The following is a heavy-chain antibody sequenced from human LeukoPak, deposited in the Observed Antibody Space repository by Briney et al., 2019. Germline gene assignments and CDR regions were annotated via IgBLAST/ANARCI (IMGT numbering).Heavy chain of an antibody. J-gene: IGHJ4*02. Sequence: PGRSLRLSCAASGFTFSSYAMSWVRQAPGKGLEWVSAISGSGGSTYYADSVKGRFTISRDNSKNTLYLQMNSLRAEDTAVYYCAKDSTYSSGWYVDYWGQGTLVTVSS. CDR1: GFTFSSYA. D-gene: IGHD6-19*01. V-gene: IGHV3-23*01. CDR3: AKDSTYSSGWYVDY. CDR2: ISGSGGST.